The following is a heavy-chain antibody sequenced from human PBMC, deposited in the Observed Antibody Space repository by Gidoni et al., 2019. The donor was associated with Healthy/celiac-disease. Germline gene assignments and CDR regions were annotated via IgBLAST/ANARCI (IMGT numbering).Heavy chain of an antibody. Sequence: EVQLVESGGGLVQPGRSLRLSCAASGFTFDDYAMHWVRQVPGKGLEWVSGINWNSGNIGYADSVKGRFTISRDNAKNSLYLQMNSLRAEDTALYYCARADSYDSSGTPDYWGQGTLVTVSS. V-gene: IGHV3-9*01. CDR2: INWNSGNI. J-gene: IGHJ4*02. CDR3: ARADSYDSSGTPDY. D-gene: IGHD3-22*01. CDR1: GFTFDDYA.